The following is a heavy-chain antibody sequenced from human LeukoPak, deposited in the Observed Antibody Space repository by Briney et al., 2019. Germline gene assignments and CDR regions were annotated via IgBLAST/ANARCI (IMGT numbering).Heavy chain of an antibody. CDR2: MNPNSGNT. CDR1: GYTFTSYD. J-gene: IGHJ4*02. CDR3: ARCSIAAAGRHSAY. Sequence: ASVKVSCKASGYTFTSYDINWVRQATGQGLEWMGWMNPNSGNTGYAQKFQGRVTITRNTSISTAYMELSSLRSEDTAVYYCARCSIAAAGRHSAYWGQGTLVTVSS. V-gene: IGHV1-8*03. D-gene: IGHD6-13*01.